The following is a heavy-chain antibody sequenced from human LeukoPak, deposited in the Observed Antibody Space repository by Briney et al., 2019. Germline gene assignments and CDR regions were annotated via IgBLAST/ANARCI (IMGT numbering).Heavy chain of an antibody. D-gene: IGHD2-15*01. V-gene: IGHV3-21*01. CDR3: ARDCSGCSCYSDYYYYYMDV. CDR1: GFTFSSYS. J-gene: IGHJ6*03. Sequence: GGSLRLSCAASGFTFSSYSMNWVRQAPGKGLERVSAISSSSSYIYYADSVKGRFTISRDNAKNSLYLQMNSLSAEDTAVYYCARDCSGCSCYSDYYYYYMDVWGKGTTVTVSS. CDR2: ISSSSSYI.